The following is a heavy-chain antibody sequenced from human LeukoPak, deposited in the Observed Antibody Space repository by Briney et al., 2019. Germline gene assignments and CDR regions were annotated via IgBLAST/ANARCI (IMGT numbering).Heavy chain of an antibody. CDR2: IYYRGST. V-gene: IGHV4-59*11. J-gene: IGHJ5*02. CDR1: GASISSHY. D-gene: IGHD7-27*01. Sequence: PSETLSLTCTVSGASISSHYWCWIRQPPGTGLEWIGDIYYRGSTTCNPSLKSRVSISLDTSRNQFSLNLSSVTAADTAVYYCAKLEVGRFDPWGQGTLVTVSS. CDR3: AKLEVGRFDP.